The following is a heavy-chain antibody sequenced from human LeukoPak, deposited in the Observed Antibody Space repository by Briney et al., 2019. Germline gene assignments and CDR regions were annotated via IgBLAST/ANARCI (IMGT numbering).Heavy chain of an antibody. J-gene: IGHJ4*02. CDR2: IYTSGST. Sequence: KPSETLSLTCTVSGGSISSYYWSWIRQPAGKGLEWIGRIYTSGSTNYNPSLKSRVTMSVDTSKNQFSLKLSSVTAADTAVYYCARGGDIVGATGFDYWGQGTLVTVSS. CDR3: ARGGDIVGATGFDY. CDR1: GGSISSYY. D-gene: IGHD1-26*01. V-gene: IGHV4-4*07.